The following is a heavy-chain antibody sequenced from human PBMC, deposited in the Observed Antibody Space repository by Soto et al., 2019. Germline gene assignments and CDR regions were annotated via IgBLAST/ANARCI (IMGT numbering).Heavy chain of an antibody. J-gene: IGHJ6*02. CDR2: IIPVCGTT. CDR3: ATSSPYIFIGTTAGSHSDYAMDV. D-gene: IGHD1-1*01. CDR1: GGTFSKCS. V-gene: IGHV1-69*01. Sequence: QVQLVQSGAEVKKPGSSVKVSCKASGGTFSKCSISWLRQAPGQGLEWMGGIIPVCGTTYYEEKFQGRVTIIEDGSTSTAYRALSGLRSADTAVYYGATSSPYIFIGTTAGSHSDYAMDVWGPGTKVTVSS.